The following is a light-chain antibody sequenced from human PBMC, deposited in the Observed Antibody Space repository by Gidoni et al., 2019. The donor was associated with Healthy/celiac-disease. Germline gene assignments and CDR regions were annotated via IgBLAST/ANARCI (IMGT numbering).Light chain of an antibody. V-gene: IGKV1-39*01. CDR2: ASS. CDR3: QQCYSTHS. J-gene: IGKJ2*03. Sequence: EIQMTQSPSSLSASVGDRVTITCRASQSISSYLNWYQQKPGKAPKLLIYASSSLQSGVPSRFSGSGSGTDFTPTISLLQPEDFATYYCQQCYSTHSFGQGTKLEIK. CDR1: QSISSY.